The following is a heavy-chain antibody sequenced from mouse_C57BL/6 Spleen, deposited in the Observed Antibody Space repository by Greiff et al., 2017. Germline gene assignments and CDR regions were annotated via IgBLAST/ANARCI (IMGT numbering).Heavy chain of an antibody. V-gene: IGHV1-77*01. CDR3: ARMAIYYDYDPAWFAY. CDR1: GYTFTDYY. Sequence: QVQLKQSGAELVKPGASVKISCKASGYTFTDYYINWVKQRPGQGLEWIGKIGPGSGSTYYNEKFKGKATLTADKSSSTAYMQLSSLTSEDSAVYFCARMAIYYDYDPAWFAYWGQGTLVTVSA. CDR2: IGPGSGST. J-gene: IGHJ3*01. D-gene: IGHD2-4*01.